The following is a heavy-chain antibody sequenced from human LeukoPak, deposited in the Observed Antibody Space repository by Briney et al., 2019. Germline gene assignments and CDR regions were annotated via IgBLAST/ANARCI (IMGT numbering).Heavy chain of an antibody. CDR2: IIHSGST. CDR1: GGYFSSYS. V-gene: IGHV4-34*12. CDR3: ARRLAFDI. Sequence: SETLSLTCAVYGGYFSSYSWSWIRQPPGKGLEWIGEIIHSGSTNYNPSLKSRVTISMDTSKNQFSLKLSSVTAADTAVYYCARRLAFDIWGQGTMVTVSS. J-gene: IGHJ3*02.